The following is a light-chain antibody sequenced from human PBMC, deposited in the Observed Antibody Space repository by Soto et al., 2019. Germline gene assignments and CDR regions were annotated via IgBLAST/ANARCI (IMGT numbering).Light chain of an antibody. Sequence: QSVLTQPPSVSAAPGERVTISCSGRTSNNGNNFVSWYQQLPGTAPHLRIHANNKRPSGVPDRFSGSKGGNTAYLTISGLQVEDEAEYFCFSFTTTSTHVFGTGTKVTVL. CDR2: ANN. V-gene: IGLV1-51*01. J-gene: IGLJ1*01. CDR3: FSFTTTSTHV. CDR1: TSNNGNNF.